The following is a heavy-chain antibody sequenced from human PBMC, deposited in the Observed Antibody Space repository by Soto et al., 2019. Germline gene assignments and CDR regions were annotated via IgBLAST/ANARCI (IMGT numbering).Heavy chain of an antibody. D-gene: IGHD2-21*02. CDR1: GYTFTSYA. CDR3: ASAYCGGDCSNYYYGMDV. J-gene: IGHJ6*02. CDR2: INAGNGNT. V-gene: IGHV1-3*01. Sequence: ASVKVSCKASGYTFTSYAMHWVRQAPGQRLEWMGWINAGNGNTKYSQKFQGRVTITRNTSASTAYMELSSLRSEDTSVYYCASAYCGGDCSNYYYGMDVWGQGTTVTVSS.